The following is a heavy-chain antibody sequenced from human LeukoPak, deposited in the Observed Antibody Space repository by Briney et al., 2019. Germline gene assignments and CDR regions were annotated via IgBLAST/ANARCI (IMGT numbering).Heavy chain of an antibody. CDR1: GGTFSSYA. CDR3: ASMVRGVISLVYFDY. Sequence: SVKVSRKASGGTFSSYAISWVRQAPGQGLEWMGGIIPIFGTANYAQKFQGRVTITADESTSTAYMELSSLRSEDTAVYYRASMVRGVISLVYFDYWGQGTLVTVSS. D-gene: IGHD3-10*01. CDR2: IIPIFGTA. V-gene: IGHV1-69*13. J-gene: IGHJ4*02.